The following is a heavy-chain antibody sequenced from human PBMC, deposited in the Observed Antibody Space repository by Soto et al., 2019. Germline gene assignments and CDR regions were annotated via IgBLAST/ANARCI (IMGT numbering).Heavy chain of an antibody. D-gene: IGHD3-10*01. CDR2: TNTGGTT. Sequence: EVQVLATGGGLIQPGGSLRLSCAASGFTVNSNYMSWVRQAPGEGLQWVSITNTGGTTYYADSVKGRFTVSRDNSKKTLYLQMNSLRAEDTAVYYCAKGSGFILAVWGQGTTVSVSS. CDR3: AKGSGFILAV. V-gene: IGHV3-53*02. CDR1: GFTVNSNY. J-gene: IGHJ6*02.